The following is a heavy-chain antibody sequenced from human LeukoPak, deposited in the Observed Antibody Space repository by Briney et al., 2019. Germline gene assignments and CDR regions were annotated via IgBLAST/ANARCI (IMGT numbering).Heavy chain of an antibody. D-gene: IGHD6-19*01. CDR2: IYTSGST. J-gene: IGHJ4*02. Sequence: PSETLSLTCIVSSGSISNYYWSWIRQPAGKGLEWIGRIYTSGSTNYNPSLKSRVTMSVDTSKNQFSLKLSSVTAADTAVYYCARVHSGVWYFDYWGQGTLVTVSS. CDR3: ARVHSGVWYFDY. V-gene: IGHV4-4*07. CDR1: SGSISNYY.